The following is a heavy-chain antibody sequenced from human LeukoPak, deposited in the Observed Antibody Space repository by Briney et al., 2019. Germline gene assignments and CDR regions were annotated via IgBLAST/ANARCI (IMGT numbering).Heavy chain of an antibody. V-gene: IGHV4-59*01. CDR2: IYYSGST. Sequence: SETLSLTCTVSGGSISSYYWSWIRQPPGKGLEWIGYIYYSGSTNYNPSLKSRVTISADTSKNQFSLRLTSVTAADTAVYYCARVNRDGYEAFDIWGQGTMVTVSS. J-gene: IGHJ3*02. D-gene: IGHD5-24*01. CDR1: GGSISSYY. CDR3: ARVNRDGYEAFDI.